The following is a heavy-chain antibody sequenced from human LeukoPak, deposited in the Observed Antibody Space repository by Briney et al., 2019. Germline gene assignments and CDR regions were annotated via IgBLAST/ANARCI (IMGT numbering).Heavy chain of an antibody. CDR2: INHSGST. CDR3: ARDPGYSGYFDY. J-gene: IGHJ4*02. Sequence: SETLSLTCAVYGGSFSGYYWSWIRQPPGKGLEWIGEINHSGSTNYNPSLKSRVTISVDRSKNQFSLKLSSVTAADTAVYYCARDPGYSGYFDYWGQGTLVTVSS. D-gene: IGHD1-26*01. CDR1: GGSFSGYY. V-gene: IGHV4-34*01.